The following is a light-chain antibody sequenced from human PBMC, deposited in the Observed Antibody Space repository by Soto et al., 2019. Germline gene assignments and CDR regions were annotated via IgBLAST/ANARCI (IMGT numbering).Light chain of an antibody. CDR3: QQYGTSEII. V-gene: IGKV3-20*01. Sequence: EIVLTQSRATLSLSPGERATLSCRASQTLSNSLIAWYQQKPGQAPRLLIYDTSSRATGVPDRYSASGSGTDFTLTISRLEPEDFAVFFCQQYGTSEIIFGQGTRLEIK. CDR1: QTLSNSL. CDR2: DTS. J-gene: IGKJ5*01.